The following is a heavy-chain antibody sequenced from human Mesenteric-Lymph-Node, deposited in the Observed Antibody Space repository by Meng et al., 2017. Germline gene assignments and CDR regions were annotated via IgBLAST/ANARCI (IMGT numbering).Heavy chain of an antibody. J-gene: IGHJ4*02. CDR2: IHHSGSA. D-gene: IGHD2-21*01. CDR3: VSFDHIPRRNYFDY. Sequence: ASGPVLLYLSQPLSLTSPVSGGSMSSGNYYWRWIRQPPGKGLEWIGYIHHSGSAYYNPSLKSRVSTSVDTSKNQFSLNLNSMTAADTAVYYCVSFDHIPRRNYFDYWGQGTLVTVSS. CDR1: GGSMSSGNYY. V-gene: IGHV4-30-4*01.